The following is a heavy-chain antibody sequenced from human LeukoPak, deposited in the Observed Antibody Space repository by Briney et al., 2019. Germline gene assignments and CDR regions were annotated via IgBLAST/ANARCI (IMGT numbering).Heavy chain of an antibody. CDR2: IRYDGSNK. CDR1: GFTFSNYG. CDR3: ARSSYTNSRSES. Sequence: TGGSLRLSYAASGFTFSNYGLHWVRQAPGKGLEWVSFIRYDGSNKYYIDSVKGRFTISRDNSKNTLYLQMNSLRAEDTAVYYCARSSYTNSRSESWGQGTLVTVSS. J-gene: IGHJ5*02. V-gene: IGHV3-30*02. D-gene: IGHD1-1*01.